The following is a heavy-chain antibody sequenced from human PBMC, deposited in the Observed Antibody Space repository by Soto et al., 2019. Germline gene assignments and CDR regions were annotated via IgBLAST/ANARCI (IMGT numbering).Heavy chain of an antibody. CDR2: IYATGTT. Sequence: PSETLSLTCTVSGASISGFYWSWIRKSAGKGLEWIGRIYATGTTDYNPSLKSRVMMSVDTSKKQFSRKLRSVTAADTAVYYCVRAPPIFGAPPRYYGMDVWGQGTTVTVSS. CDR1: GASISGFY. D-gene: IGHD3-3*01. J-gene: IGHJ6*02. CDR3: VRAPPIFGAPPRYYGMDV. V-gene: IGHV4-4*07.